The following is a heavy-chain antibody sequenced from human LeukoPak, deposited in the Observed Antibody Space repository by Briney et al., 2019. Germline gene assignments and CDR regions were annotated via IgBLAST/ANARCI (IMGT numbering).Heavy chain of an antibody. D-gene: IGHD2-8*02. V-gene: IGHV3-7*01. Sequence: GRSLRLSCAASEFTSSAFWMTWVRRPPGKGLEWVANINKDGTEKEYVDSVKGRFSIFRDNAKNSVFLQMNSLRAEDTAVYYCAILAGAVPGNLLLWGKGTTVIVSA. J-gene: IGHJ6*04. CDR1: EFTSSAFW. CDR3: AILAGAVPGNLLL. CDR2: INKDGTEK.